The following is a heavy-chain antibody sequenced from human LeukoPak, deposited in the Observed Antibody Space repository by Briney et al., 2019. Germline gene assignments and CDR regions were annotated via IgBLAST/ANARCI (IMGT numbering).Heavy chain of an antibody. V-gene: IGHV4-4*07. J-gene: IGHJ3*02. CDR1: GGSISSYY. D-gene: IGHD3-10*01. CDR2: IYSSGST. CDR3: ARAMVRGVIIPYAFDI. Sequence: SETLSLTCTVSGGSISSYYWSWIRQPAGKGLECSGRIYSSGSTNYNPSLNSRVTISVDTSKHQFSLKLSSVTAAHTAVYYCARAMVRGVIIPYAFDIWGQGTMVPVSS.